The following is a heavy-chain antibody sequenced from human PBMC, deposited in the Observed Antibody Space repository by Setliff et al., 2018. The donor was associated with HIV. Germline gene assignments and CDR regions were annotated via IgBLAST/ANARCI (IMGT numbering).Heavy chain of an antibody. V-gene: IGHV5-51*01. D-gene: IGHD3-22*01. CDR1: GYSFTSYW. CDR3: ARGGLYDSGGYYPPPAGRIDS. CDR2: IYPGDSET. J-gene: IGHJ4*02. Sequence: GASLKISCRVSGYSFTSYWIAWVRQMPGRGLEWMGNIYPGDSETRYSPSFVGQVTFSVDKSVNTAYLQRRSLKASDTAMYYCARGGLYDSGGYYPPPAGRIDSWGPGTLVTVSS.